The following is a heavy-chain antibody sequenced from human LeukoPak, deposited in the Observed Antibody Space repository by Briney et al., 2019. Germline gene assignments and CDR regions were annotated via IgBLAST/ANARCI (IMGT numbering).Heavy chain of an antibody. V-gene: IGHV3-30*02. J-gene: IGHJ4*02. CDR2: IQSDGSDQ. Sequence: GGSLRLSCAASGFTFSSYGMHWVRQAPGKGLEWGAFIQSDGSDQYYADSVKGRLSISRDNSKNTLYLQMNSLRTEDTAVYYCAKRDGYNSGPFDYWGQGTLVTVSS. D-gene: IGHD5-24*01. CDR3: AKRDGYNSGPFDY. CDR1: GFTFSSYG.